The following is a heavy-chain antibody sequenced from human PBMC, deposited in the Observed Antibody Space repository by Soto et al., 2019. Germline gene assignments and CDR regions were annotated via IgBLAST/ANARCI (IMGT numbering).Heavy chain of an antibody. CDR1: GGAISRGGYS. CDR2: KYHTGST. D-gene: IGHD2-2*01. V-gene: IGHV4-31*03. Sequence: QLQESGPGLVKPSQTLSLTCTVSGGAISRGGYSWSWIRQHPGKGLEWIGYKYHTGSTYYNPSLKSRVTLSVDTSKEHSSLSLRSVTVEDTAVYYCARDPVYCDATGCWRHLYLWGPGTLVTVSA. CDR3: ARDPVYCDATGCWRHLYL. J-gene: IGHJ2*01.